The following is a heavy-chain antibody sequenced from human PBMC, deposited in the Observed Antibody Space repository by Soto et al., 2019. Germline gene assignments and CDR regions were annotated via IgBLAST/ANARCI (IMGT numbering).Heavy chain of an antibody. CDR1: GFTFTSSA. CDR2: IVVGSGNT. V-gene: IGHV1-58*01. Sequence: SVKVSCKASGFTFTSSAVQWVRQARGQRLEWIGWIVVGSGNTNYAQKFQERVTITRDMSTSTAYMELSSLRSEDTAVYYCAARDDFWSGPDYYYYYGMDVWGQGTTVTVSS. CDR3: AARDDFWSGPDYYYYYGMDV. J-gene: IGHJ6*02. D-gene: IGHD3-3*01.